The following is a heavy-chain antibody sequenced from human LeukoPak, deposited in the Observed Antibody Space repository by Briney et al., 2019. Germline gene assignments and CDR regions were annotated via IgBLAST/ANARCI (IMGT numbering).Heavy chain of an antibody. D-gene: IGHD3-22*01. CDR1: GYTFTGYY. CDR2: INPNSGGT. V-gene: IGHV1-2*06. Sequence: ASVKVSCKASGYTFTGYYMHWVRQAPGQGLEWMGRINPNSGGTNYAQKFQGRVTMTRDTSISTAYMELSSLRSDDTAVYYCARDRYYDTSGDYWGQGTLVTVSS. J-gene: IGHJ4*02. CDR3: ARDRYYDTSGDY.